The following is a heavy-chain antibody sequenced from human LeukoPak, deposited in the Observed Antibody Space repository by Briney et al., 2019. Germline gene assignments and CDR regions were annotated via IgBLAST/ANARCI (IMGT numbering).Heavy chain of an antibody. CDR2: IWYDGSNK. CDR1: GFAFSGYG. J-gene: IGHJ4*02. D-gene: IGHD2-2*02. Sequence: GRSLRLSCAASGFAFSGYGMHWVRQAPGKGLEWVAVIWYDGSNKYYEDSVKGRFTISRDTSTNTLYLQTNSLRVDDTAVYYCARDNYCSSTDCYNFDYWGQGTLVTVSS. CDR3: ARDNYCSSTDCYNFDY. V-gene: IGHV3-33*01.